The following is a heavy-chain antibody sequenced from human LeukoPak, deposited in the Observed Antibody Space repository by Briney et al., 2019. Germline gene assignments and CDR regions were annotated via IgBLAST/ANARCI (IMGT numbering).Heavy chain of an antibody. J-gene: IGHJ4*02. CDR2: ISRSSSTI. Sequence: GGSLRLSCATSGFTFSSHAMNWVRQAPGKGLEWVSYISRSSSTIYYADSVKGRFTISRDSAQNSLYLQMNSLRDEDTAVYYCARGFGSGTVFDYWGQGTLVTVSS. CDR3: ARGFGSGTVFDY. D-gene: IGHD3-10*01. CDR1: GFTFSSHA. V-gene: IGHV3-48*02.